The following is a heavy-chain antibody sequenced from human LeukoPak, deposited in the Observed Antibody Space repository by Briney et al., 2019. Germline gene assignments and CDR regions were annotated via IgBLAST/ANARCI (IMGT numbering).Heavy chain of an antibody. D-gene: IGHD6-19*01. CDR1: GGSTSSFY. CDR3: ARGGWSLDS. Sequence: PSETLSLTCIVSGGSTSSFYWTWIRQPPGKGLEWIGYIYYDGNTNYNPSLKSRVTISVDTSKNQFSLKLSSVTAADTAVYHCARGGWSLDSWGQGTLVTVSS. J-gene: IGHJ4*02. V-gene: IGHV4-59*01. CDR2: IYYDGNT.